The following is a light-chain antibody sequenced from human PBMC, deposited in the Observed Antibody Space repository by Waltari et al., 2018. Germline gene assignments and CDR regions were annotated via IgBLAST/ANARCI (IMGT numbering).Light chain of an antibody. CDR2: GTT. Sequence: QSVLTPPPSVSGAPGQRVPISCPRTRPNIGAPYPVHWYQHLPGTAPKLLTFGTTNRPSARLVLFSTSKSATSASLTITGHQAEDEGDYYCQTYISGFSGSWVFGGGTKVTVL. CDR3: QTYISGFSGSWV. J-gene: IGLJ3*02. V-gene: IGLV1-40*01. CDR1: RPNIGAPYP.